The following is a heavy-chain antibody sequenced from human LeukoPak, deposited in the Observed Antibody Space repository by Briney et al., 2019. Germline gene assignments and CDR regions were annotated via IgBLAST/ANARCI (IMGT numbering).Heavy chain of an antibody. Sequence: GASVKVSCKASGYTFTSYYMHWVRQAPGQGLGWMGIINPSGGSTSYAQKFQGRVTMTRDTSTSTVYMELSSLRSEDTAVYYCAREGRWLQPTVPSYGMDVWGQGTTVTVSS. J-gene: IGHJ6*02. CDR3: AREGRWLQPTVPSYGMDV. CDR2: INPSGGST. D-gene: IGHD5-24*01. CDR1: GYTFTSYY. V-gene: IGHV1-46*01.